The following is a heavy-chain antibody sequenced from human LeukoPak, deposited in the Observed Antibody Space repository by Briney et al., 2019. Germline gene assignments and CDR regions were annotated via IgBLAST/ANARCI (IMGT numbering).Heavy chain of an antibody. D-gene: IGHD1-7*01. Sequence: SETLSLTCTVSGGSISSYYWSWIRQPPGKVLEWIGYIYYSGSTNYNPSLKSRVTISVDTSKNQFSLKLTSVTAADTAVYYCGRRSRSTWNYRRGDYWGQGTLVTVSS. CDR1: GGSISSYY. CDR3: GRRSRSTWNYRRGDY. J-gene: IGHJ4*02. CDR2: IYYSGST. V-gene: IGHV4-59*08.